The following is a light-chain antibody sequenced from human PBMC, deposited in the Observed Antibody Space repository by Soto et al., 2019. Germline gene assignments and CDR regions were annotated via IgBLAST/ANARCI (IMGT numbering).Light chain of an antibody. CDR2: KTS. V-gene: IGKV1-5*03. CDR3: QQRSNWPGT. J-gene: IGKJ1*01. CDR1: QSISSW. Sequence: DIQITQSPATLSSSLGDRVTITCRASQSISSWLAWYQQKPGKAPKLLIYKTSSLESGVPSRFSGSGSGTDFTLTISSLDPKDFAVYYCQQRSNWPGTFGLGTKVDI.